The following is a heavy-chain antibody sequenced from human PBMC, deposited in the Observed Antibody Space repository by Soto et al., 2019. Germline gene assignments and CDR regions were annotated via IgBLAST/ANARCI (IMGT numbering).Heavy chain of an antibody. CDR2: ISNSGNT. CDR1: GAYVTTYY. Sequence: PSETLSLTCNVSGAYVTTYYWSWIRQSPGKGLEWIGYISNSGNTNYNPSLKSRVTISLDTSKNHSSLKMRSVTAADTAVYYCARMGSTWYSWFDLWGQGTLVTVSS. J-gene: IGHJ5*02. CDR3: ARMGSTWYSWFDL. V-gene: IGHV4-59*02. D-gene: IGHD6-13*01.